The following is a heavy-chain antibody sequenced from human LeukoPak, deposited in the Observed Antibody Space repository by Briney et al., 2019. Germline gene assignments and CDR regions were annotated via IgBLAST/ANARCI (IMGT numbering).Heavy chain of an antibody. D-gene: IGHD3-10*01. CDR2: IIPILGIA. J-gene: IGHJ6*01. CDR3: ARDQAYYGSGSNYGMDV. CDR1: GGTFSSYA. V-gene: IGHV1-69*04. Sequence: ASVKVSCKASGGTFSSYAISWVRQAPGQGLEWMGRIIPILGIANYAQKFQGRVTITADKSTNTAYMELSSLRSEDTAVYYCARDQAYYGSGSNYGMDVWGQGTTVTVSP.